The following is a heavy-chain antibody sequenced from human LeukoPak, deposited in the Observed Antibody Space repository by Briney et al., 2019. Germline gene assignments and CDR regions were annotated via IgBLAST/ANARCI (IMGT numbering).Heavy chain of an antibody. J-gene: IGHJ3*02. V-gene: IGHV1-3*01. Sequence: ASVKVSCKASGYTFTSYAMHWVRQAPGQRLEWMGWINAGNGNTKYSQKFQGRVTITRDTSASTAYMELSSLRFEDTAVYYCARDMTEYSSGWYSTVSDAFDIWGQGTMVTVSS. CDR1: GYTFTSYA. CDR3: ARDMTEYSSGWYSTVSDAFDI. CDR2: INAGNGNT. D-gene: IGHD6-19*01.